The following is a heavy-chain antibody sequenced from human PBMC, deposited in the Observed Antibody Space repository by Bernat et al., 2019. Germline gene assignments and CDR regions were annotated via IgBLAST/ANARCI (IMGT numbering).Heavy chain of an antibody. D-gene: IGHD2-15*01. CDR2: IYPGDSDA. J-gene: IGHJ3*02. CDR1: GYSFASYW. V-gene: IGHV5-51*01. Sequence: EVQLVQSGAEVKKPGESLKISCKGSGYSFASYWIAWVRQMSGKGLEWMGIIYPGDSDARYSPSFQGQVTISADKSISTAYLQWSSLKASDTAMYFCARRGYCSGGSCFSMAFDIWGQGTVVTVSS. CDR3: ARRGYCSGGSCFSMAFDI.